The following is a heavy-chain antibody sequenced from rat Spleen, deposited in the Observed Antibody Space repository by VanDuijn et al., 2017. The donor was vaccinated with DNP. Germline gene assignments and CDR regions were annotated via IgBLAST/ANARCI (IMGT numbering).Heavy chain of an antibody. CDR2: ITASGGST. CDR1: GLTFSDSN. CDR3: ARGSGTYYWYFDF. Sequence: EVQLVESGGGLVQPGRSLKLSCAASGLTFSDSNMAWVRQAPKKGLEWVATITASGGSTSYRDSVKGRFTISRDNAKSTLYLQMNSLRSEDTATYYCARGSGTYYWYFDFWGPGTMVTVSS. V-gene: IGHV5-7*01. D-gene: IGHD5-1*01. J-gene: IGHJ1*01.